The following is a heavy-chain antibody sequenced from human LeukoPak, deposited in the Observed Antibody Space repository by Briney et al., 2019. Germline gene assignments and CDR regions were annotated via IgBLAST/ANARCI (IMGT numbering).Heavy chain of an antibody. Sequence: GGSLRLSCAASGFTFSSYEMSWVRQAPGKGLEWVGFIRSKAYGGTTEYAASVKGRFTISRDDSKSIAYLQMNSLKTEDTAVYYCTRGYSYDPFDYWGQGTLVTVSS. D-gene: IGHD5-18*01. CDR3: TRGYSYDPFDY. CDR2: IRSKAYGGTT. J-gene: IGHJ4*02. V-gene: IGHV3-49*04. CDR1: GFTFSSYE.